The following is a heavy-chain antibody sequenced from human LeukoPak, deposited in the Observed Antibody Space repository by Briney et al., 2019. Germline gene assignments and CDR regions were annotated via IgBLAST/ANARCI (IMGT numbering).Heavy chain of an antibody. V-gene: IGHV4-61*01. D-gene: IGHD6-6*01. CDR2: IYYSGST. J-gene: IGHJ4*02. CDR1: GCSVSSGSYY. CDR3: ASESSGTFDY. Sequence: SETLSLTCTVSGCSVSSGSYYWSWIRQPPGKGLEWIGYIYYSGSTNYNPSLKSRVTISVDTSKNQFSLKLSSVTAAGTAVYYCASESSGTFDYWGQGTLVTVSS.